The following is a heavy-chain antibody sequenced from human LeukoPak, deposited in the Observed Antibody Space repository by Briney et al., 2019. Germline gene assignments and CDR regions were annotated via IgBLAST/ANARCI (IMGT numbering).Heavy chain of an antibody. CDR1: GGSVSSSSYY. D-gene: IGHD6-19*01. Sequence: SETLSLTCTVSGGSVSSSSYYWGWIRQPPGKGLEWIGSIFYSETTYYSPSLKSRITISVDTSTNQFSLKLGSVTAADTAVYFCARGQWLVPLDFWGQGILVTVSS. CDR3: ARGQWLVPLDF. J-gene: IGHJ4*02. V-gene: IGHV4-39*01. CDR2: IFYSETT.